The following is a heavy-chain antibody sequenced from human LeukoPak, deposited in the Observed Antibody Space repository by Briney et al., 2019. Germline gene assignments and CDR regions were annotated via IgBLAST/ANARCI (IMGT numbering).Heavy chain of an antibody. CDR2: ISGSTGRT. CDR3: APRVVGSAPFDY. J-gene: IGHJ4*02. V-gene: IGHV3-23*01. CDR1: GFTFSTYA. D-gene: IGHD2-15*01. Sequence: PGRSLRLSCAASGFTFSTYAMSWVRQAPAKGLEWVSAISGSTGRTYYADSVKGRFTISRDNSKNTLYLQMNNLRAEDTAVYYCAPRVVGSAPFDYWGQGTLVTVSS.